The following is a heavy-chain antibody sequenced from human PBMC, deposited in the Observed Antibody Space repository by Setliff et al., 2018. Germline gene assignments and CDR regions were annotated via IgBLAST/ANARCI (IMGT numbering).Heavy chain of an antibody. V-gene: IGHV1-46*01. CDR1: GYSFTRYY. J-gene: IGHJ4*02. CDR2: INTSGGST. Sequence: ASVKVSCKTSGYSFTRYYVHWVRQAPGQGLEWMGIINTSGGSTSVAQKVQGRVTMTRDTSTSTVYMELSSLTSDDTAVYYCAKGLPLGRVQNWNYFDRWGQGTQVTVSS. CDR3: AKGLPLGRVQNWNYFDR. D-gene: IGHD1-1*01.